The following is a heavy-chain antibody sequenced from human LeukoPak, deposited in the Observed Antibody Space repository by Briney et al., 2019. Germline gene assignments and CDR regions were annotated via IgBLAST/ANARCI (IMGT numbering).Heavy chain of an antibody. Sequence: PGGSLRLSCAASGFTFSSYEMNWVRQAPGKGREGVSYISSSGSTIYYADSVKGRFTISRDNAKNSLYLQMNSLRAEDTAVYYCARAWRVVVVAASYYFDYWGQGTLVTVSS. CDR1: GFTFSSYE. V-gene: IGHV3-48*03. D-gene: IGHD2-15*01. CDR3: ARAWRVVVVAASYYFDY. J-gene: IGHJ4*02. CDR2: ISSSGSTI.